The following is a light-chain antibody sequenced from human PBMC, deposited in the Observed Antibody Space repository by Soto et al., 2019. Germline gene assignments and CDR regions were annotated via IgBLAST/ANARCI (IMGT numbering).Light chain of an antibody. CDR3: MQGGT. CDR1: QSLLHSNGYNY. J-gene: IGKJ2*01. CDR2: LGS. Sequence: DIVRTQSPLSLPVTPGEPASISCMSSQSLLHSNGYNYLDWYLQKPGQSPQLLICLGSNRASGVPDRFSGSGSGTDFTLKISRVEAADVGVYYCMQGGTFGQGTKLEIK. V-gene: IGKV2-28*01.